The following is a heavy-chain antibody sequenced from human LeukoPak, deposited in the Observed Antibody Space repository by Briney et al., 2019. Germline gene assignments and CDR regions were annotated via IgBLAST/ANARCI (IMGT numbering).Heavy chain of an antibody. V-gene: IGHV4-30-4*08. CDR1: GGSISSGDYY. CDR2: IYYSGST. CDR3: ARRGIAATGTGFDY. D-gene: IGHD6-13*01. J-gene: IGHJ4*02. Sequence: SQTLSLTCTVSGGSISSGDYYWSWIRQPPGKGLEWIGYIYYSGSTYYNPSLKSRVTISVDTSKNQFSLKLSSVTAADTAIYYCARRGIAATGTGFDYWGQGTLVTVSS.